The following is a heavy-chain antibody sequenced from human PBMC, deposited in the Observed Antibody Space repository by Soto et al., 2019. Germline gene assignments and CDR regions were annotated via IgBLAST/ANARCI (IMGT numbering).Heavy chain of an antibody. J-gene: IGHJ4*02. CDR2: LYHSGGT. CDR3: AGTASYSSGLDY. CDR1: GYSISSGYY. D-gene: IGHD6-19*01. V-gene: IGHV4-38-2*01. Sequence: SETLSLTCAVSGYSISSGYYWAWIRQPPGKGLEYIGSLYHSGGTFYNPSLKSRLTLLRDTSGSQFSLQLSSVTAADTAVYYCAGTASYSSGLDYWGRGTLVPSPQ.